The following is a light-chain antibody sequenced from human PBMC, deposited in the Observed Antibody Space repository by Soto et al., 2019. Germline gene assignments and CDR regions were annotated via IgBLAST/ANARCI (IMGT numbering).Light chain of an antibody. CDR2: GNN. J-gene: IGLJ1*01. V-gene: IGLV1-40*01. CDR3: QSFDSDLSAFV. Sequence: QAALAQGPSISGAPGRRVTISCTGSSSNIGAGYDVHWFQQFPGTAPRLLIHGNNNRPSGVPDRFSGSESGTSASLAIAGLQAGDEAIYYCQSFDSDLSAFVFGTGTKV. CDR1: SSNIGAGYD.